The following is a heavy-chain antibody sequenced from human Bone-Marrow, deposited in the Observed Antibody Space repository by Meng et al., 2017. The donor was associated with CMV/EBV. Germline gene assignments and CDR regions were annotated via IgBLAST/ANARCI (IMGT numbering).Heavy chain of an antibody. V-gene: IGHV4-59*01. D-gene: IGHD3-10*01. CDR2: SHHSGST. J-gene: IGHJ5*02. Sequence: GSLRLSCSVSGGSTNVYYWSWIRQPPGKGLQWIGYSHHSGSTNYNPSLESRVIISVDTSKNQFSLRLTSVTAADTAVYYCARASPLSGSFAWGQGTLVTVSS. CDR3: ARASPLSGSFA. CDR1: GGSTNVYY.